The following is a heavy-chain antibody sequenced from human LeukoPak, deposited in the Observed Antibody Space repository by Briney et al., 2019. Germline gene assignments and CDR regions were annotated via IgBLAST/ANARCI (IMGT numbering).Heavy chain of an antibody. V-gene: IGHV3-30-3*01. CDR2: ISYDGSNK. CDR1: GFTFSSYA. Sequence: GGSLRLSCAASGFTFSSYAMHWVRQAPGKGLEWVAVISYDGSNKYYADSVKGRFTISRDNSKNTLYLQMNSLRAEDTAVYYCARALITIWGLEDAFDIWGQGTMVTVSS. CDR3: ARALITIWGLEDAFDI. D-gene: IGHD3-3*01. J-gene: IGHJ3*02.